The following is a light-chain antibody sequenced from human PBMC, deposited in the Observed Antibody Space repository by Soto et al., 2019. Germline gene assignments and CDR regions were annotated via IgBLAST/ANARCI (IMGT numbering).Light chain of an antibody. CDR1: SSNIGNNY. CDR3: GTWDSSLSAVV. V-gene: IGLV1-51*01. J-gene: IGLJ2*01. CDR2: DNN. Sequence: QSVLTQPPSVSAAPGQKVTISCSGSSSNIGNNYVSWYQQIPGTATKLLIYDNNKRPSGIPDRFSGSKSGTSATLGITGLQTVDEADYYCGTWDSSLSAVVFGGGTKLTVL.